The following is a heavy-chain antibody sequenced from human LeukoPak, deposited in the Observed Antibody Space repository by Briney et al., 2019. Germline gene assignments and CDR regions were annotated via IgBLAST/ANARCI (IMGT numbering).Heavy chain of an antibody. D-gene: IGHD2-2*01. V-gene: IGHV4-31*03. Sequence: SETLSLTCTVSGGSISSGGYYWSWIRQHPGKGLEWIGYIYYSGSTYYNPSLKSRVTISVDTSKNQFSLKLSSVTAADTAVYYCARKNPIYGPAATGMDVWGKGTTVTVSS. J-gene: IGHJ6*04. CDR2: IYYSGST. CDR1: GGSISSGGYY. CDR3: ARKNPIYGPAATGMDV.